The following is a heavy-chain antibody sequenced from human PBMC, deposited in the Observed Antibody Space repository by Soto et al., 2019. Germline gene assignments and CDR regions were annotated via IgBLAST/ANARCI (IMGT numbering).Heavy chain of an antibody. V-gene: IGHV4-4*02. CDR2: MHPGGST. J-gene: IGHJ6*01. Sequence: QVQPQESGPGLVKPSDTLSLTCAVSGGSINSVNWWSWVRQSPGKGLEWIGEMHPGGSTNYNPSLQSRVTVSMDKSRNQFSLRMSSVTAADTAVYFSARHGHNIYGFDVWGRGTTVTVSS. CDR3: ARHGHNIYGFDV. D-gene: IGHD1-1*01. CDR1: GGSINSVNW.